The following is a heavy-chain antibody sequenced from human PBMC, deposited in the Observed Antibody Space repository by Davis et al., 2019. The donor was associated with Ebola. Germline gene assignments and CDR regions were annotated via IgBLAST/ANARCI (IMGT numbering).Heavy chain of an antibody. Sequence: MPSETLSLTCAVYGGSLSGYDWSWIRQSPGKGLEWIGTIYYSGNRYYNPSRQSRISITVDTSKNQFSLKLSSVTAADTAVYYCARLVRGAMVAPFDYWGQGTLVTVSS. J-gene: IGHJ4*02. CDR3: ARLVRGAMVAPFDY. CDR2: IYYSGNR. V-gene: IGHV4-34*01. D-gene: IGHD3-10*01. CDR1: GGSLSGYD.